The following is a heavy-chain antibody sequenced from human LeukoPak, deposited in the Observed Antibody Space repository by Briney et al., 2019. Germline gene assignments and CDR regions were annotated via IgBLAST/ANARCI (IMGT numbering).Heavy chain of an antibody. V-gene: IGHV1-46*01. D-gene: IGHD5-24*01. CDR3: ARDSGDGYNGVTLDY. CDR2: INPSGGST. Sequence: GASVKVSCKASGYTFTSYYMHWVRQAPGQGLEWMGIINPSGGSTSYAQKSQGRVTMTRDTSTSTVYMELSSLRSEDTAVYYCARDSGDGYNGVTLDYWGQGTLVTVSS. J-gene: IGHJ4*02. CDR1: GYTFTSYY.